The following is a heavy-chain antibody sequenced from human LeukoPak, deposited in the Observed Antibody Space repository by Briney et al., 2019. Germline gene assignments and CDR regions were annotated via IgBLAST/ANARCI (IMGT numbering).Heavy chain of an antibody. D-gene: IGHD6-25*01. CDR2: IWYDGSNK. J-gene: IGHJ6*03. CDR1: GFTFSSYG. CDR3: AKGEEYQRGSSPMDV. V-gene: IGHV3-33*03. Sequence: GRSLRLSCAASGFTFSSYGLHWVRQAPGKGLEWVAVIWYDGSNKYYADSVKGRFTISRDKSKNTLYLQMNSLRAEDTAVYYCAKGEEYQRGSSPMDVWGKGTTVTVSS.